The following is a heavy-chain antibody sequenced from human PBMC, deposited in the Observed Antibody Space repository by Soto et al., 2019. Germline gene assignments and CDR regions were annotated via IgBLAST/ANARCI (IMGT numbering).Heavy chain of an antibody. D-gene: IGHD6-13*01. J-gene: IGHJ4*02. CDR3: AREVCSRIDY. Sequence: QVQLVQSGAEVKKPGASVKVYCKASGYTLSSYDLNWVRQATGQGLEWLGWMNPNSGNPGYAQKFQGSVTLTSNTAISTAYMELSSLRSEDTAVYYCAREVCSRIDYWGQGTLVTVSS. CDR1: GYTLSSYD. V-gene: IGHV1-8*01. CDR2: MNPNSGNP.